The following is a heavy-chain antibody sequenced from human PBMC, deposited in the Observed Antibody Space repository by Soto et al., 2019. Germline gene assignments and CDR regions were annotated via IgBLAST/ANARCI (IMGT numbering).Heavy chain of an antibody. J-gene: IGHJ6*03. CDR2: ISGSGGST. Sequence: EVQLLESGGGLVQPGGSLRLSCAASGFTFSSYAMSWVRQAPGKGLEWVSAISGSGGSTYYADSVKGRFTISRDNSKNTLYLQMNSLRAEDTAVYYCAKDPRFLEGPYYYYYMDVWGNGTTVTVSS. V-gene: IGHV3-23*01. CDR3: AKDPRFLEGPYYYYYMDV. D-gene: IGHD3-3*01. CDR1: GFTFSSYA.